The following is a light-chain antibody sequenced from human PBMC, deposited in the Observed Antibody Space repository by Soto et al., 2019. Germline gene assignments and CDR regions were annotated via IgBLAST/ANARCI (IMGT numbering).Light chain of an antibody. CDR3: QQYFGASLT. J-gene: IGKJ4*01. CDR2: AAS. Sequence: EIVLTQSPGTLSVSPGEKTSLSCRASETVSSSFLAWYQQKPGQAPRLLIYAASSRATGIPDRFSGSGSGTNFTLTISRLEPEDFAVYYCQQYFGASLTFGGGTKVDIK. V-gene: IGKV3-20*01. CDR1: ETVSSSF.